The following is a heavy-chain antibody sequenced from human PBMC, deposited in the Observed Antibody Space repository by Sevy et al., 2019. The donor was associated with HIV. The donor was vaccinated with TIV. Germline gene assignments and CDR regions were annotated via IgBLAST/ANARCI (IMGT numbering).Heavy chain of an antibody. D-gene: IGHD3-10*01. CDR2: IGTSGDTT. J-gene: IGHJ4*02. V-gene: IGHV3-23*01. Sequence: GGSLRLSCAASRFTFSIYAMSWVRQSPGRGLEWVSSIGTSGDTTYYVDSVKGRFTISRDNSKNTVYLQMNSLRAEDTAIYYCAKYLSAAVAGSFDYWGQGTLVTVSS. CDR3: AKYLSAAVAGSFDY. CDR1: RFTFSIYA.